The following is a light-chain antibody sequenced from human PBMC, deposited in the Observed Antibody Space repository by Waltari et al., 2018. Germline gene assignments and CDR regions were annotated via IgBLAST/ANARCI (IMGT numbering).Light chain of an antibody. CDR3: QNHERLPAM. CDR2: GAS. CDR1: QSVGRY. Sequence: EIVLPQSPGTLSLSPGERATLSCRASQSVGRYLAWYQQKPGQAPRLLIYGASSRATGIPDRFSGSGSGTDFSLTISRLEPEDFAVYYCQNHERLPAMFGQGTKVEIK. J-gene: IGKJ1*01. V-gene: IGKV3-20*01.